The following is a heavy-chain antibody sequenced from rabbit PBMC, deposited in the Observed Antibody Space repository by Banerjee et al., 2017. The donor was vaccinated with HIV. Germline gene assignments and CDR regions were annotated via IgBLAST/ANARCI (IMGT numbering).Heavy chain of an antibody. CDR2: IYTGSTGNT. Sequence: QEQLVESGGDLVKPGASLTLTCTASGLSLSTNSMLWVRQAPGKGLEWIGCIYTGSTGNTYYASWAKGRFTISKTSSTTVTLQMTSLTAADTATYFCARSSGSGNWGLWGPGTLVTVS. D-gene: IGHD1-1*01. CDR3: ARSSGSGNWGL. CDR1: GLSLSTNS. V-gene: IGHV1S45*01. J-gene: IGHJ4*01.